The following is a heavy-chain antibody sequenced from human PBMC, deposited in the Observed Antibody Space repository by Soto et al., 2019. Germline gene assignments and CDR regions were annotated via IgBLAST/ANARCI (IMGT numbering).Heavy chain of an antibody. CDR2: IYYSGST. CDR1: GGSISSYY. J-gene: IGHJ6*03. CDR3: ARGKPLVVVAASHYYYYYMDV. V-gene: IGHV4-59*01. Sequence: PSETLSLTCTVSGGSISSYYWSWIRQPPGKGLEWIGYIYYSGSTNYNPSLKSRVTISVDTSKNQFSLKLSSVTAADTAVYYCARGKPLVVVAASHYYYYYMDVWGKGTTVTVSS. D-gene: IGHD2-15*01.